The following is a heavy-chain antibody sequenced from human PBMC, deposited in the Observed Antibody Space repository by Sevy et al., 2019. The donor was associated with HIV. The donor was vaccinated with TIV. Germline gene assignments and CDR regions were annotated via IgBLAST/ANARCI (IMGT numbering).Heavy chain of an antibody. V-gene: IGHV3-48*03. CDR1: GFTFSSYD. CDR3: TRNGGAFDNGFDP. CDR2: ISSSGSSI. D-gene: IGHD2-8*01. Sequence: GGSLRLSCTASGFTFSSYDMNWVRQAPGKGLEWVSKISSSGSSIYYADSVKGRFTISRDKAKNSLNLQMNSRRAEDTAVYYCTRNGGAFDNGFDPWGQGTLVTVSS. J-gene: IGHJ5*02.